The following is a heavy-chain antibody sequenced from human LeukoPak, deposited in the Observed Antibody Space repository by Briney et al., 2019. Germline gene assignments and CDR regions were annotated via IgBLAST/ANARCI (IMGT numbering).Heavy chain of an antibody. CDR3: ARDLKDYFDY. V-gene: IGHV4-4*07. CDR2: IYTSGST. Sequence: SETLSLTCTVSGGSMSSYYWSWIRQPAGKGLEWIGRIYTSGSTNYNPSLKSRVTISVDKSKNQFSLKLSSVTAADTAVYYCARDLKDYFDYWGQGTLVTVSS. CDR1: GGSMSSYY. J-gene: IGHJ4*02.